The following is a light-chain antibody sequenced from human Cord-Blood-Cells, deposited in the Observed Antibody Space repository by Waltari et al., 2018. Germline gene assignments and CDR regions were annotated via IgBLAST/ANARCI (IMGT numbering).Light chain of an antibody. J-gene: IGLJ2*01. CDR1: SSDVGGYNY. CDR2: DVS. CDR3: SSYTSSSTQV. V-gene: IGLV2-14*01. Sequence: QSALTQPASVSGSPGQSITISCPGTSSDVGGYNYVSWYQQHPGKAPKLMIYDVSNRPSGVSNRFSGSKSGNAASLTISGLQAEDEADDYCSSYTSSSTQVFGGGTKLTVL.